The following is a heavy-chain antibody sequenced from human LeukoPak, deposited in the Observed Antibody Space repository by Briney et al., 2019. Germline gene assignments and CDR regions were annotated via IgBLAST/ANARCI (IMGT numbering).Heavy chain of an antibody. V-gene: IGHV7-4-1*02. CDR2: INTNTGNP. Sequence: ASVKVSCKASGYTFTSYAMNWVRQAPGQGLEWMGWINTNTGNPTYAQGFTGRFVFSLDTSVSTAYLQISSLKAEDTAVYYCARGVQQLAVYYYYGMDVWGQGTTVTVSS. D-gene: IGHD6-13*01. CDR1: GYTFTSYA. CDR3: ARGVQQLAVYYYYGMDV. J-gene: IGHJ6*02.